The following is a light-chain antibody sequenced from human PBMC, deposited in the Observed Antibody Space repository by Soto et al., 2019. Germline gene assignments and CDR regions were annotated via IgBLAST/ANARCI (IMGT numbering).Light chain of an antibody. J-gene: IGLJ1*01. CDR3: SSYTRRSTRV. Sequence: QSTRGELAAVSGSPGHSITISCTGTSSDVGGYKYVSWYQHHPGKAPKLMIYEVSNRPSGVSNRFSGSKSGNTASLTISGLQTEEAADYYCSSYTRRSTRVFGTGTKVTVL. CDR1: SSDVGGYKY. V-gene: IGLV2-14*01. CDR2: EVS.